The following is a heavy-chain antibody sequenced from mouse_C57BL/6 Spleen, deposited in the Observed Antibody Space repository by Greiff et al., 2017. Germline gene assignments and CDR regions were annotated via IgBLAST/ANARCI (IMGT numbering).Heavy chain of an antibody. J-gene: IGHJ4*01. CDR1: GFSLTSYA. Sequence: VQLVESGPGLVAPSQSLSITCTVSGFSLTSYAISWVRQPPGKGLEWLGVIWTGGGTNYNSALKSRLSISKDNSKSQVFLKMNSLQTDDTARYYCASWGSYEAIYAMDYWGQGTSVTVSS. CDR2: IWTGGGT. CDR3: ASWGSYEAIYAMDY. V-gene: IGHV2-9-1*01. D-gene: IGHD1-1*01.